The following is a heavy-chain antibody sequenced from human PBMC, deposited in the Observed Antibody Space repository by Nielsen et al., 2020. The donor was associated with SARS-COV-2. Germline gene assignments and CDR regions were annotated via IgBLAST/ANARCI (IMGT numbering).Heavy chain of an antibody. J-gene: IGHJ6*02. CDR1: GGSISSGSYY. CDR2: IYYSGST. D-gene: IGHD3-16*01. CDR3: ARDLTQSYFYYGMDV. Sequence: SETLSLTCTVSGGSISSGSYYWSWIRQPPGKGLEWIGYIYYSGSTNYNPSLKSRVTISVDTSKNQFSLKLSSVTAADTAVYYCARDLTQSYFYYGMDVWGQGTTVTVSS. V-gene: IGHV4-61*01.